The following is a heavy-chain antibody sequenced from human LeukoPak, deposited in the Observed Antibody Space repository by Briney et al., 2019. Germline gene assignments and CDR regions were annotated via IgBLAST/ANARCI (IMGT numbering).Heavy chain of an antibody. CDR3: ASTNCSSASCYGANWFDP. CDR1: GGSISSDDYY. J-gene: IGHJ5*02. D-gene: IGHD2-2*01. V-gene: IGHV4-30-4*08. Sequence: SQTLSLTCTVSGGSISSDDYYWGWVRQPPGTGLEWIGYINYSGSTFHYNPSLKSRITISVDTSKNQFSLRLNSVTAADTAVYYCASTNCSSASCYGANWFDPWGQGTLVTVSS. CDR2: INYSGST.